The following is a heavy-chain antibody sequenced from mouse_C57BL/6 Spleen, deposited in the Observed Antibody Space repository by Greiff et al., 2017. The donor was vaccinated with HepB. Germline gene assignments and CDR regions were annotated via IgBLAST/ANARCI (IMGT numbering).Heavy chain of an antibody. J-gene: IGHJ3*01. D-gene: IGHD2-4*01. CDR3: ARSGIYYDYDGFAC. CDR1: GYTFTSYW. Sequence: QVQLQQPGAELVKPGASVKLSCKASGYTFTSYWMHWVKQRPGQGLEWIGMIHPNSGSTNYNEKFKSKATLTVDKSSSTAYMQLSSLTSEDSAVYYCARSGIYYDYDGFACWGQGTLVTVSA. CDR2: IHPNSGST. V-gene: IGHV1-64*01.